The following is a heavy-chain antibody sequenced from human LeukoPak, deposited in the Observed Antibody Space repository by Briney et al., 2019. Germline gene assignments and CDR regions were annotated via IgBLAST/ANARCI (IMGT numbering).Heavy chain of an antibody. CDR1: GFIFSTYA. V-gene: IGHV3-23*01. D-gene: IGHD3-16*02. CDR3: AKSLYGGCDY. J-gene: IGHJ4*02. Sequence: GGSLRLSCAASGFIFSTYAMSWVRQAPGKGLEWGSGVNGNGGSTSYADSVKGRFTIFRDNSKNTVYLQMNSLRVEDTAVYYCAKSLYGGCDYWGQGTVVTVSS. CDR2: VNGNGGST.